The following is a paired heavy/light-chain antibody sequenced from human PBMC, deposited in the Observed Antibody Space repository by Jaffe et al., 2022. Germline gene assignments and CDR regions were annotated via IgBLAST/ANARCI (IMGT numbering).Light chain of an antibody. V-gene: IGKV1-9*01. J-gene: IGKJ5*01. CDR1: QGISSY. CDR3: QQLNSYSPIT. CDR2: AAS. Sequence: DIQLTQSPSFLSASVGDRVTITCRASQGISSYLAWYQQKPEKAPKLLIYAASTLQSGVPSRFSGSGSGTEFTLTISSLQPEDFATYYCQQLNSYSPITFGQGTRLEIK.
Heavy chain of an antibody. V-gene: IGHV4-59*01. J-gene: IGHJ3*02. Sequence: QAQLQESGPGLVKPSETLSLTCTVSGDSMSGYYWSWIRQPPGKGLEWIGYISYSGSTNYNPSLKSRVTIAIDTSKNQVSLNLSSVTAADSAVYYCARLIKNYYNSGRYYIVNSFDIWGQGTMVIVSS. D-gene: IGHD3-10*01. CDR3: ARLIKNYYNSGRYYIVNSFDI. CDR1: GDSMSGYY. CDR2: ISYSGST.